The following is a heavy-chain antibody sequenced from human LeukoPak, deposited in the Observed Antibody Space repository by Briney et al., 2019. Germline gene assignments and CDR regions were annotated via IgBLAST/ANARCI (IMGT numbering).Heavy chain of an antibody. V-gene: IGHV3-23*01. CDR3: AKDLSTIFGVVIRFDY. CDR1: GFTFSSYA. J-gene: IGHJ4*02. CDR2: ISGSGGST. Sequence: GGSPRLSCAASGFTFSSYAMSWVRQAPGKGLEWVSAISGSGGSTYYADSVKGRFTISRDNSKNTLYLQMNSLRAEDTAVYYCAKDLSTIFGVVIRFDYWGQGTLVTVSS. D-gene: IGHD3-3*01.